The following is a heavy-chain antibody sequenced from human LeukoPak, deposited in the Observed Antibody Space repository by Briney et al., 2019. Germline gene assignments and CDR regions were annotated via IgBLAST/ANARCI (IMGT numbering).Heavy chain of an antibody. Sequence: GGSLRLSCAASGFTFSSYSMNWVRQAPGKGLEWVSSISTSSASKFYADSVKGRFTISRDNAKNSLYLQMNSLRAEDTAVYYCARGGVGDMDVWGKGTTVTVSS. J-gene: IGHJ6*03. CDR3: ARGGVGDMDV. CDR2: ISTSSASK. D-gene: IGHD3-3*01. V-gene: IGHV3-21*01. CDR1: GFTFSSYS.